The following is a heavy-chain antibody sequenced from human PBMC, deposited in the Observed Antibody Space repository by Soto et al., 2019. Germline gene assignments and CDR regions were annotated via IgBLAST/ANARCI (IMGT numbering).Heavy chain of an antibody. D-gene: IGHD6-6*01. CDR1: GDSVSAHSAA. Sequence: SQTLSLTCAISGDSVSAHSAAWNWIRQSPSRGLEWLGRTYYRSKWNYDYAESVKSRMTITPDTSNNHFSLQLNSVTPEDTAVYYCVRQPLATLALCGMDVWGQGTTVTVSS. CDR3: VRQPLATLALCGMDV. CDR2: TYYRSKWNY. V-gene: IGHV6-1*01. J-gene: IGHJ6*02.